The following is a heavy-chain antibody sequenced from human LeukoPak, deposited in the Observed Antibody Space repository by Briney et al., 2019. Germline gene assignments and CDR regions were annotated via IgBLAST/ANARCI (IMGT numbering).Heavy chain of an antibody. D-gene: IGHD4-11*01. V-gene: IGHV4-59*01. CDR1: GGSISGYY. J-gene: IGHJ4*02. CDR2: IYSSGST. Sequence: SETLSLTCTVSGGSISGYYWSWIGHPPGKGLEWIGYIYSSGSTNYNPSLKSRVTISIDTSNNQFSLKLTSVTAADTAVYYCAREGTTVTHFDYWGQGTLVTVS. CDR3: AREGTTVTHFDY.